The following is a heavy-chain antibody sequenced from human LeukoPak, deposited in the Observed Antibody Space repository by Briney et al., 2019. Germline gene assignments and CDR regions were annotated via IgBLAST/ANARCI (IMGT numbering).Heavy chain of an antibody. CDR2: INGRGDNT. J-gene: IGHJ4*02. V-gene: IGHV3-23*01. CDR3: AKTQGIAVAGTYDY. D-gene: IGHD6-19*01. Sequence: PGGSLRLSCAASGVIISSYAMSWVRQAPGKGLEWVSAINGRGDNTYYADFVKGRFTISRDNSKNTLYLQMNSLRAEDTAVYYCAKTQGIAVAGTYDYWGQGTLVTVSS. CDR1: GVIISSYA.